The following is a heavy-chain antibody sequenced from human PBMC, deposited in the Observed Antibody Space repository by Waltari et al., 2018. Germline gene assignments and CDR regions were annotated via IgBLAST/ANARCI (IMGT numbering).Heavy chain of an antibody. CDR3: ASLYYYDSSGYLANAFDI. CDR1: GGSISSSSYY. CDR2: IYYSGST. D-gene: IGHD3-22*01. Sequence: QLQLQESGPGLVKPSETLSLTCTVSGGSISSSSYYWGWIRQPPGKGLGWIGSIYYSGSTYYNPSLKSRVTISVDTSKNQFSLKLSSVTAADTAVYYCASLYYYDSSGYLANAFDIWGQGTMVTVSS. V-gene: IGHV4-39*01. J-gene: IGHJ3*02.